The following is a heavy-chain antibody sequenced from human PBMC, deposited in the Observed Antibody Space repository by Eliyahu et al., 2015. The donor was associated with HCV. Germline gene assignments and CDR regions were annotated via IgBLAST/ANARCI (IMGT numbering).Heavy chain of an antibody. CDR1: GFIFSNYW. D-gene: IGHD6-13*01. V-gene: IGHV3-7*01. Sequence: EVQLVESGGGLVRPGGSLXLXCXASGFIFSNYWMXWVRQAPGKGLEWVANINQDATEEYFVDSVKGRFTISRDNARNSVYLQMSSLSAEDTAVYYCARFTSSSWHGDCFDPWGQGTLVSVSS. CDR2: INQDATEE. J-gene: IGHJ5*02. CDR3: ARFTSSSWHGDCFDP.